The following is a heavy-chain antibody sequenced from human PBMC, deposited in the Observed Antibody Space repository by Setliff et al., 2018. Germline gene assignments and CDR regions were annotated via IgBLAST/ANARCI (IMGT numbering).Heavy chain of an antibody. D-gene: IGHD3-10*01. CDR1: GGGSINNYY. Sequence: SETLSLTCTVSGGGSINNYYWSWVRQSPGKGLEWIGFVHFGGDTNYNPSLKSRATMSADTSNNQFSLNLRSVTAADTAVYFCARQPSSGAYYNPRPYYFDYWGQGTLVTV. CDR2: VHFGGDT. CDR3: ARQPSSGAYYNPRPYYFDY. V-gene: IGHV4-59*08. J-gene: IGHJ4*02.